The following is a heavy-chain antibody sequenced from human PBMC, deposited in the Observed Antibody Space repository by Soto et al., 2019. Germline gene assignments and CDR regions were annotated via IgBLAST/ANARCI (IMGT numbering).Heavy chain of an antibody. D-gene: IGHD2-15*01. CDR3: ARDFYGGFSYGPGDS. V-gene: IGHV3-15*01. CDR1: GFTFSNAW. J-gene: IGHJ4*02. CDR2: IKSKTDGGTT. Sequence: VGSLRLSCAASGFTFSNAWMSWVRQAPGKGLEWVGRIKSKTDGGTTDYAAPVKGRFTISRDDSKNTLYLQMTSLRAEDTALYYCARDFYGGFSYGPGDSWGQGTLVTVSS.